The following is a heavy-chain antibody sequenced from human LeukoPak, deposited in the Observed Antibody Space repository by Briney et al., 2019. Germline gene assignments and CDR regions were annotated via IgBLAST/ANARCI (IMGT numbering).Heavy chain of an antibody. Sequence: GGSLRLSCAAPGFTFSSYSMNWVRQAPGKGLEWVSYISSSSSTIYYADSVKGRFTISRDNAKNSLYLQMNSLRAEDTAVYYCARDSLLRFLEWSYYYYGMDVWGQGTTVTVSS. V-gene: IGHV3-48*01. CDR3: ARDSLLRFLEWSYYYYGMDV. J-gene: IGHJ6*02. CDR1: GFTFSSYS. CDR2: ISSSSSTI. D-gene: IGHD3-3*01.